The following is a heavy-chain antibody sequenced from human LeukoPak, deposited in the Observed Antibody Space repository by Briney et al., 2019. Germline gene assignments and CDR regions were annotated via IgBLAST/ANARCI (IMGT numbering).Heavy chain of an antibody. V-gene: IGHV1-69*05. D-gene: IGHD3-22*01. CDR2: IIPIFGTA. CDR3: AREDRYYYDSSGYYQH. CDR1: GGTSSSYA. J-gene: IGHJ1*01. Sequence: SVKVSCKASGGTSSSYAISWVRQAPGQGLEWMGGIIPIFGTANYAQKFQGRVTITTDESTSTAYMELSSLRSEDTAVYYCAREDRYYYDSSGYYQHWGQGTLVTVSS.